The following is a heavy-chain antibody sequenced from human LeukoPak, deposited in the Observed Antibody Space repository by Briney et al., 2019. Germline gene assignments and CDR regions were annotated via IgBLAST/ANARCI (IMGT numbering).Heavy chain of an antibody. D-gene: IGHD4-17*01. CDR1: GFTFRNYG. CDR3: ARDENGDYNHAFDI. V-gene: IGHV3-23*01. CDR2: ISGSGGST. J-gene: IGHJ3*02. Sequence: GGSLRLSCAASGFTFRNYGMNWVRQAPGKGLEWVSVISGSGGSTYYADSVKGRFTISRDNAKNSLYLQMNSLRAEDTAVYYCARDENGDYNHAFDIWGQGTMVTVSS.